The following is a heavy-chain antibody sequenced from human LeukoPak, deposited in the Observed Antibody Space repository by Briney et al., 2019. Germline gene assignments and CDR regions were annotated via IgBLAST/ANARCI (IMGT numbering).Heavy chain of an antibody. J-gene: IGHJ3*02. V-gene: IGHV1-24*01. CDR2: LDPEDSET. CDR3: ATAGPYSGSYYAFDI. D-gene: IGHD1-26*01. Sequence: ASVKVSCKVSGYTLTELSMHWVRQAPGKGLEWMGGLDPEDSETIYAQKFQGRVTMTEDTSTDTAYMELSSLRSEDTAVYYCATAGPYSGSYYAFDIWGQGTMVTVSS. CDR1: GYTLTELS.